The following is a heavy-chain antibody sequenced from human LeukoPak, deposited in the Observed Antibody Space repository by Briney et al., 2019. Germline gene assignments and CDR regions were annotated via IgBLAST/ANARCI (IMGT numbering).Heavy chain of an antibody. CDR1: GFTFSSYA. D-gene: IGHD3-10*01. Sequence: GGSLRLSCAASGFTFSSYAMSWVRQAPGKGLEWVSGINWNGVSTGYADSVKGRFTISRDNAKNSLYLQMNSLRAEDTALYYCARSPRIIIVRGLISYYYYMDVWGKGTTVTVSS. CDR3: ARSPRIIIVRGLISYYYYMDV. V-gene: IGHV3-20*04. J-gene: IGHJ6*03. CDR2: INWNGVST.